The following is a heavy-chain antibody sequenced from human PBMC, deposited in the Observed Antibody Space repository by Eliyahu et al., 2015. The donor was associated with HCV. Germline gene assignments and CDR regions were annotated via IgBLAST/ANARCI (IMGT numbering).Heavy chain of an antibody. CDR3: ARDYFPSSTNTYWHFDL. D-gene: IGHD2-2*01. CDR1: GFTFSXYS. Sequence: EVQLVESGGGLVKPGGSLRLSCAASGFTFSXYSMNWVRQAPGKGLEWVSSISSSSSYIYYADSVKGRFTISRDNAKNSLYLQMNSLRAEDTAVYYCARDYFPSSTNTYWHFDLWGRGTLVTVSS. V-gene: IGHV3-21*01. CDR2: ISSSSSYI. J-gene: IGHJ2*01.